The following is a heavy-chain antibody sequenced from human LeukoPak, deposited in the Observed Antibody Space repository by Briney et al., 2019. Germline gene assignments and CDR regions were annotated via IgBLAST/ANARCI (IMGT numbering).Heavy chain of an antibody. CDR3: ARDLGQTYYYGSGSLD. CDR1: GFTFTNYN. CDR2: ISYDGSNK. J-gene: IGHJ4*02. V-gene: IGHV3-30-3*01. Sequence: GGSLRLSCAASGFTFTNYNMHWVRQTPGKGLEWVAVISYDGSNKYYADSVKGRFTISRDNSKNTLYLQMNSLRAEDTAVYYCARDLGQTYYYGSGSLDWGQGTLVTVSS. D-gene: IGHD3-10*01.